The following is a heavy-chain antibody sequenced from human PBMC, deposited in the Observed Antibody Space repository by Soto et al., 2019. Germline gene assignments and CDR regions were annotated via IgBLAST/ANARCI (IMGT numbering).Heavy chain of an antibody. D-gene: IGHD5-12*01. CDR3: ASFAALAIVATIFDY. CDR1: GGSISSGGYY. CDR2: IYYSGST. J-gene: IGHJ4*02. Sequence: QVQLQESGPGLVKPSQPLSLTCTVSGGSISSGGYYWSWIRQHPGKGLEWIGYIYYSGSTYYNQYLKSGVTISVDTSKNQFYLKLSSVTAADTAVYYCASFAALAIVATIFDYWGQGTLVTVSS. V-gene: IGHV4-31*03.